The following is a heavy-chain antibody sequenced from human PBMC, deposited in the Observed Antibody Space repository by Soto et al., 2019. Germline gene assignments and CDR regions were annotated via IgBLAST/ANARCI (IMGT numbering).Heavy chain of an antibody. CDR3: AKTDGYEVEY. CDR1: GYSFDSYW. CDR2: IYPGDSDT. V-gene: IGHV5-51*01. Sequence: GESLKISCKGSGYSFDSYWIAWVRQMPGKGLEWRGSIYPGDSDTTYSPSIQGQVTISADKSSTTVYLQWNTLKASDTAMYYCAKTDGYEVEYWGQGTQVTVSS. D-gene: IGHD5-18*01. J-gene: IGHJ4*02.